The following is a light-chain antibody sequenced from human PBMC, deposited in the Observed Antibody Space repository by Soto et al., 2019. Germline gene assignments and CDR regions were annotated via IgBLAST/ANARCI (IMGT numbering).Light chain of an antibody. Sequence: DIVLTQSPGSLSLSPGERATLSCRASQSVDSSFFAWYQQKPGQAPRLLIYGASKRATRTPDRFSGSGSGTDFTLTITRLEPEDFAVYYCQQYVSSVTFGQGTKVEIK. CDR1: QSVDSSF. CDR2: GAS. V-gene: IGKV3-20*01. J-gene: IGKJ1*01. CDR3: QQYVSSVT.